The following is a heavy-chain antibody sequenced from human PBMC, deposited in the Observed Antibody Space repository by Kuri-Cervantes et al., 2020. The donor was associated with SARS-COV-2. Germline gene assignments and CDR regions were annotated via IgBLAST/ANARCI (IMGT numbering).Heavy chain of an antibody. D-gene: IGHD2-2*01. J-gene: IGHJ4*02. CDR1: GGSFSGYY. CDR2: INHSGST. CDR3: ARGRRGVPATVFDY. Sequence: GPLRLSCAVYGGSFSGYYWSWIRQPPGKGLEWIGEINHSGSTNYNPSLKSRVTISVDTSKNQFSLKLSSVTAADTAVYYCARGRRGVPATVFDYWGQGTLVTVSS. V-gene: IGHV4-34*01.